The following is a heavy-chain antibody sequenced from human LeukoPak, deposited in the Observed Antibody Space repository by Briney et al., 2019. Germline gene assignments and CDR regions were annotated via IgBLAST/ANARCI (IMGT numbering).Heavy chain of an antibody. V-gene: IGHV3-30*18. CDR1: GFTFSSYG. D-gene: IGHD1-26*01. J-gene: IGHJ4*02. CDR3: AKEGFGNYYSAYFDY. CDR2: ISYEGSIS. Sequence: GGSLRLSCAASGFTFSSYGMQWVRQAPGKGLEWVAVISYEGSISYYADSVKGRFTISRDNSKNTLYLQMNGLRAEDTAVYYCAKEGFGNYYSAYFDYWGQGTLVTVSS.